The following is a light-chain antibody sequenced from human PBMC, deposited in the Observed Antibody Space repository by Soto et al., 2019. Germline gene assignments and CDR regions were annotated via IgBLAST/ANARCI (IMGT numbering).Light chain of an antibody. Sequence: DVVMTQSPLSLPVTLGQPASISCRSSQSLVHSNGNTYLNWFQQRPGQSPRRLIYKVSIRDSGVPDRFSGSGSGTDFTLKISRVEADDVGVYYCMQGTHWTRTFGQGTKVEIK. CDR2: KVS. CDR1: QSLVHSNGNTY. J-gene: IGKJ1*01. CDR3: MQGTHWTRT. V-gene: IGKV2-30*02.